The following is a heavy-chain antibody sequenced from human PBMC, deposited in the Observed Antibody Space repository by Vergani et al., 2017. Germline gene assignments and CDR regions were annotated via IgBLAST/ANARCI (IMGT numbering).Heavy chain of an antibody. CDR2: IYTSGST. CDR3: ARGGDFWSGYSVVANYFDP. J-gene: IGHJ5*02. Sequence: QVQLQESGPGLVKPSQTLSLTCTVSGGSISSGSYYWSWIRQPAGKGLEWIGRIYTSGSTNYNPSLKSRVTISVDTSKNQFSLKLSSVTAADTAVYYCARGGDFWSGYSVVANYFDPWGQGTLVTVSS. D-gene: IGHD3-3*01. V-gene: IGHV4-61*02. CDR1: GGSISSGSYY.